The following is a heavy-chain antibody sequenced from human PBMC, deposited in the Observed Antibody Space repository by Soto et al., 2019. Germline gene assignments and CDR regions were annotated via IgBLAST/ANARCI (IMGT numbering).Heavy chain of an antibody. D-gene: IGHD3-10*01. Sequence: QVQLQESGPGLVKSSQTLSLTCTVSGGSISSDGNYWSWIRQHPGKGLEWIGYIYYSGSTYYNPSLKSPVTITVETSTNQCSLKLNFVTAAGTAVYYCAQALMVRGIIYYYGMDVWGQGTTVTVSS. CDR2: IYYSGST. J-gene: IGHJ6*02. CDR3: AQALMVRGIIYYYGMDV. CDR1: GGSISSDGNY. V-gene: IGHV4-31*01.